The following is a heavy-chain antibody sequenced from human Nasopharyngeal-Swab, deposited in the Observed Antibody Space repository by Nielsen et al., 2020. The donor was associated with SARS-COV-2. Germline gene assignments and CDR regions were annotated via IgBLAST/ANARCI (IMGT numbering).Heavy chain of an antibody. D-gene: IGHD6-19*01. V-gene: IGHV4-34*01. Sequence: GSLRLSCAVYGGSFSDYYWSWIRQPPGKGLEWIGEINHSGSTNYSPSLKSRVTISVDTSKNQFSLKLSSVTAADTAAYYCARGGYSSGWVVYWGQGTLVTVSS. CDR3: ARGGYSSGWVVY. CDR2: INHSGST. CDR1: GGSFSDYY. J-gene: IGHJ4*02.